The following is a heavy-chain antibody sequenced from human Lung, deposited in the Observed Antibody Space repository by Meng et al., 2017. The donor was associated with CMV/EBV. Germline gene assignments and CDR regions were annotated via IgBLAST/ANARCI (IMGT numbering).Heavy chain of an antibody. CDR1: GYTFAGYY. CDR2: INLNSGGT. J-gene: IGHJ4*02. V-gene: IGHV1-2*02. CDR3: ARDKGWSGYDF. Sequence: QVKLVQSGAGVKQRGACLALSCKASGYTFAGYYIQWVRQAPGQRLEWMGWINLNSGGTHDSQIFQGKVTMTTNTSMGTAYMEVSSLNSDATAVYYCARDKGWSGYDFWGQGTLVTVSS. D-gene: IGHD5-12*01.